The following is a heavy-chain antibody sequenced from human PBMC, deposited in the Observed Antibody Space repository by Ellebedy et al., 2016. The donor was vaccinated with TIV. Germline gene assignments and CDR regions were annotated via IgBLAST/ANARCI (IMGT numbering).Heavy chain of an antibody. V-gene: IGHV4-39*07. Sequence: SETLSLXXSVSGGAISKSSFFWVWVRQPPGKGLEWIGSMVHSGYAYYNPSLKSRVTMLVDTSKNRFSLNMRSVIAADTAEYYCAREISSWGSNYFDYWGQGAPVTVSS. CDR2: MVHSGYA. J-gene: IGHJ4*02. D-gene: IGHD3-10*01. CDR1: GGAISKSSFF. CDR3: AREISSWGSNYFDY.